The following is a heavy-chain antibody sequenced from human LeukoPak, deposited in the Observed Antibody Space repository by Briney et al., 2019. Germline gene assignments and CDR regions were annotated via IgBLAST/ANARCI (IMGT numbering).Heavy chain of an antibody. CDR1: GYTFTDYY. D-gene: IGHD3-16*01. CDR3: ARDIWNLRLIYY. V-gene: IGHV1-2*02. Sequence: ASVKVSCKASGYTFTDYYLHWVRQAPGQGLEWMGWINPNSGDTKYAQNFQGRVTMTGDTPISTGYMELSGLTSDDTAVYYCARDIWNLRLIYYWGQGTLVTVSS. J-gene: IGHJ4*02. CDR2: INPNSGDT.